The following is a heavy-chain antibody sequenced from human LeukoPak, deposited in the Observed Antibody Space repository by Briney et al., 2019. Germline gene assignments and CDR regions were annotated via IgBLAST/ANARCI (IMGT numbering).Heavy chain of an antibody. V-gene: IGHV3-30-3*01. Sequence: GGSLRLSCAASGFTFSSYAMHWVRQAPGKGLEWVAVISYDGSNKYYADSVKGRLTISRDNSKNTLYLQMNSLRAEDTAVYYCAKDCTVAGRAAEYFQHWGQGTLVTVSS. J-gene: IGHJ1*01. CDR3: AKDCTVAGRAAEYFQH. CDR1: GFTFSSYA. D-gene: IGHD6-19*01. CDR2: ISYDGSNK.